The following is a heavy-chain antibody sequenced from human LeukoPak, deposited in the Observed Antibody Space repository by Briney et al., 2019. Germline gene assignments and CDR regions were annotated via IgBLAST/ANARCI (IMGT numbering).Heavy chain of an antibody. CDR2: IYYSGST. Sequence: PSETLSLTCTVSGGSISSSSYYWGWIRQPPGKGLEWIGSIYYSGSTNYNPSLKSRVTISVDRSKNQFSLKLSSVTAADTAVYYCARGQYSSFGLDAFDIWGQGTMVTVSS. D-gene: IGHD6-6*01. V-gene: IGHV4-39*07. CDR3: ARGQYSSFGLDAFDI. CDR1: GGSISSSSYY. J-gene: IGHJ3*02.